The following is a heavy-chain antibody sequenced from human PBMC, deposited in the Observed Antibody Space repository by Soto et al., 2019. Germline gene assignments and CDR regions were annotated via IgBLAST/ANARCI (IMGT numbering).Heavy chain of an antibody. Sequence: GGSLRLSCAASGFTFSSYAMSWVRQAPGKGLEWVSAISGSGGSTYYTDSVKGRFTISRDNSKNTLYLQMNSLRAEDTAVYYCATPMSWYYDSSGYYDYWGQGTLVTVSS. CDR3: ATPMSWYYDSSGYYDY. CDR1: GFTFSSYA. D-gene: IGHD3-22*01. J-gene: IGHJ4*02. CDR2: ISGSGGST. V-gene: IGHV3-23*01.